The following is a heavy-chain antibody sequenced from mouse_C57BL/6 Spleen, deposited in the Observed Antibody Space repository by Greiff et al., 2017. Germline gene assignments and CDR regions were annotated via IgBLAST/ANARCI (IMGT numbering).Heavy chain of an antibody. CDR2: VNTSNGGT. D-gene: IGHD3-2*02. CDR3: ARGAQATFAY. CDR1: GYTFTSYW. Sequence: VQLQQPGPELVKPGASVKLSCKASGYTFTSYWMHWVKQRPGQGLEWIGNVNTSNGGTNYNETFKSKATLTVDKSSSSAYMQLSSLTSEDSAVYYYARGAQATFAYWGQGTLVTVSA. J-gene: IGHJ3*01. V-gene: IGHV1-53*01.